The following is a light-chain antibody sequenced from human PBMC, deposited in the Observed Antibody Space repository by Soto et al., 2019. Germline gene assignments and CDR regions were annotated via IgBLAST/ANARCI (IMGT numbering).Light chain of an antibody. V-gene: IGKV1-5*03. CDR3: QHYSASSPWT. Sequence: DIQMTQSPSTLSASVGDRVIMTCRASQSVDNWLAWFQQKPGKAPKVVIYRASGLETGVPSRFSGSGFGTEFTLTISSLQPDDFATYYCQHYSASSPWTFGQGTKVEI. CDR1: QSVDNW. CDR2: RAS. J-gene: IGKJ1*01.